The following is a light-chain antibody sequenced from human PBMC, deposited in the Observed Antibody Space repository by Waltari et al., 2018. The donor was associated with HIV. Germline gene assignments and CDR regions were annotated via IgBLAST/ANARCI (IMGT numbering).Light chain of an antibody. CDR3: QQYGSSPRT. CDR1: QTVNNNF. CDR2: DAS. Sequence: DIVLSQSPATLSLSPGDRATLPCRASQTVNNNFLNWYQQKHGQSPRPLISDASARAAGIPDRFSASGSGTDFTLTSNRLEPEDSAVYYCQQYGSSPRTFGGGTKVEI. V-gene: IGKV3-20*01. J-gene: IGKJ4*02.